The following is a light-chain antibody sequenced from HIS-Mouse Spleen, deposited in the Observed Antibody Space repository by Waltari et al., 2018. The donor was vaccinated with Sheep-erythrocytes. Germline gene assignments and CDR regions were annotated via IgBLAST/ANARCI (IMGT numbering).Light chain of an antibody. V-gene: IGLV1-44*01. CDR2: SNK. J-gene: IGLJ3*02. CDR3: AAWDDSLNGPV. CDR1: SSNIGSNT. Sequence: QSVLTQPPSASGTPGQRFTIACSGSSSNIGSNTVNWYQQLPGTAPKLLIYSNKQRPSGVPDRFSGSKSGTTASLAISGLQSEDEADYYCAAWDDSLNGPVFGGGTKLTVL.